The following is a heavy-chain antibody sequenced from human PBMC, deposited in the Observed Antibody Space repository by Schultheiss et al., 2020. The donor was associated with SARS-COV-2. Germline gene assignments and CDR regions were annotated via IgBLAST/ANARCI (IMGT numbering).Heavy chain of an antibody. Sequence: GGSLRLSCAASGFTFSSYGMHWVRQAPGKGLEWVSSISSSGSAIYYADSVKGRFTISRDNAKNSLYLQMNSLRAEDTAVYYCAKASSWYGNYYYGMDVWGQGTTVTVSS. D-gene: IGHD6-13*01. J-gene: IGHJ6*02. CDR1: GFTFSSYG. V-gene: IGHV3-21*01. CDR2: ISSSGSAI. CDR3: AKASSWYGNYYYGMDV.